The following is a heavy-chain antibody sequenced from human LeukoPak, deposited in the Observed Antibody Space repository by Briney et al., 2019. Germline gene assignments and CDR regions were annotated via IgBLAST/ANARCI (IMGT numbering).Heavy chain of an antibody. Sequence: SVKVSCKASGGTFSSYAISWVRQAPGQGPEWMGGFNHIYGTTNYAQKFQGRVTITVDDSTNIAYLDLSSLRSDDTALYYCARRAEWFSWTRLDAFDIWGQGTMVTVSS. V-gene: IGHV1-69*13. CDR3: ARRAEWFSWTRLDAFDI. D-gene: IGHD3-3*01. CDR1: GGTFSSYA. CDR2: FNHIYGTT. J-gene: IGHJ3*02.